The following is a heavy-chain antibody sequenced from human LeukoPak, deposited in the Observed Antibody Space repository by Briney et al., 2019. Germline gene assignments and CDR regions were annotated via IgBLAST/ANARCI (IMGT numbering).Heavy chain of an antibody. J-gene: IGHJ4*02. V-gene: IGHV1-2*02. D-gene: IGHD4-23*01. Sequence: ASVKASCKASGYTVTGYYMHWVRQAPGQGLEWMGWINPNSGGTNYAQKFQGRVTMTRDTSITTAYLELSSLRSDDTAVYYCAGGDDYGGNSISYWGQGTLVTVSS. CDR2: INPNSGGT. CDR1: GYTVTGYY. CDR3: AGGDDYGGNSISY.